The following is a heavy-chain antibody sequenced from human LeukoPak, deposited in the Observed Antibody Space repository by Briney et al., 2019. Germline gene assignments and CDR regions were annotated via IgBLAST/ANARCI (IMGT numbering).Heavy chain of an antibody. CDR3: ARSKYSGYDPLDY. D-gene: IGHD5-12*01. J-gene: IGHJ4*02. CDR1: GFTFSSYA. V-gene: IGHV3-30-3*01. CDR2: ISYDGSNK. Sequence: GGSLRLSCAASGFTFSSYAMHWVRQAPGKGLEWVAVISYDGSNKYYADSVKGRFTISRDNSKNTLYLQMNSLRAEDTAVYYCARSKYSGYDPLDYWGQGTLVTVSS.